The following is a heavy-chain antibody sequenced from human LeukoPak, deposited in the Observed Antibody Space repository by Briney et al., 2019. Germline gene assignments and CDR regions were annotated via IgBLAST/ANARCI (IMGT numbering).Heavy chain of an antibody. D-gene: IGHD4-17*01. J-gene: IGHJ6*02. CDR2: IYSGGST. Sequence: GGSLRLSCAASGFTVSSNYMSWVRQAPGKGLEWVSVIYSGGSTYYADSVKGRFTISRDNSKNTLYLQMSSLRAEDTALYYCAKGNAVTTYYYYYGMDVWGQGTTVTVSS. CDR3: AKGNAVTTYYYYYGMDV. CDR1: GFTVSSNY. V-gene: IGHV3-53*05.